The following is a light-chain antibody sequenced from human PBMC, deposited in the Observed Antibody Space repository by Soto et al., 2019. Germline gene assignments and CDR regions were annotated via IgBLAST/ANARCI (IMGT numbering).Light chain of an antibody. CDR2: DVS. V-gene: IGKV3-11*01. Sequence: EIVSTQCPATLSVSPGERATLSCRASQSVSSNLAWYQQKPGQAPRLLMYDVSNRATGIPARFSGSGSGTDFTLTISSLEPEDLAVYYCQQRSNWPRTFGQGTKVDI. CDR3: QQRSNWPRT. J-gene: IGKJ1*01. CDR1: QSVSSN.